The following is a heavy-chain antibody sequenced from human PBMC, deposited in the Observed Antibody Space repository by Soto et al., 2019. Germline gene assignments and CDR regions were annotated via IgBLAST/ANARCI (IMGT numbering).Heavy chain of an antibody. CDR1: GFTFDDYA. D-gene: IGHD5-12*01. V-gene: IGHV3-9*01. CDR2: ISWNSGSI. J-gene: IGHJ4*02. Sequence: EVQLVESGGGLVQPGRSLRLSCAASGFTFDDYAMHWVRQAPGKGLEWVSGISWNSGSIGYADSVKGRFTISRDNSKNTLYLQMNSLRAEDTAVYYCAKDQWLRFPPFDYWGQGTLVTVSS. CDR3: AKDQWLRFPPFDY.